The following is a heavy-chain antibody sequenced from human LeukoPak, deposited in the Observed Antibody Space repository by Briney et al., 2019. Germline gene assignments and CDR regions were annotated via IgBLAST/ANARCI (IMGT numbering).Heavy chain of an antibody. V-gene: IGHV3-23*01. CDR1: GFTFSDYY. CDR3: AKDPHIVAGSDY. Sequence: GGSLRLSCAASGFTFSDYYMSWVRQAPGKGLEWVSAISGSGGSTYYADSVKGRFTISRDNSKNTLYLQMNSLRAEDTAVYYCAKDPHIVAGSDYWGQGTLVTVSS. D-gene: IGHD6-19*01. J-gene: IGHJ4*02. CDR2: ISGSGGST.